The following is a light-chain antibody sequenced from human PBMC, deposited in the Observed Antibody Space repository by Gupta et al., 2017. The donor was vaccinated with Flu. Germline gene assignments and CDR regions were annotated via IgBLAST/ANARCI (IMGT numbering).Light chain of an antibody. CDR2: DDS. CDR1: NIGSKS. V-gene: IGLV3-21*02. Sequence: SYVLTQPPSVSGAPGQTARITWGGNNIGSKSVHWYQQQPGQAPVMVVYDDSDRPSGIPERFSGSNSGNTATLTISRVEAGDEADYYCQVWDSSSDHLYVVGTGTKVTVL. J-gene: IGLJ1*01. CDR3: QVWDSSSDHLYV.